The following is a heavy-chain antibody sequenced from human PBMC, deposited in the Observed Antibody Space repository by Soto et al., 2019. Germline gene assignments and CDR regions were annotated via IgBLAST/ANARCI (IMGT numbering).Heavy chain of an antibody. D-gene: IGHD3-10*01. V-gene: IGHV1-69*13. CDR2: IIPIFGTA. Sequence: SVKVSCKASGGTFSSYAISWVRQAPGQGLEWMGGIIPIFGTANYAQKFQGRVTITADESTSTAYMELSSLRSEDTAVYYCARGLLGECRPQNALYIRAQRTTVTVS. J-gene: IGHJ3*02. CDR3: ARGLLGECRPQNALYI. CDR1: GGTFSSYA.